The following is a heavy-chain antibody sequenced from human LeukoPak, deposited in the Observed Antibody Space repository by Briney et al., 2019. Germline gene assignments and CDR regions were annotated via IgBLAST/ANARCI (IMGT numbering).Heavy chain of an antibody. CDR3: AKGRQRRYIAAAGTESGVFDY. V-gene: IGHV3-30*18. Sequence: GGSLRLSCAASGFTFSSYGMHWVRQAPGKGLEWVAVISYDGSNKYYADSVKGRFTISRDNSKNTLYLQMNSLRAEGTAVYYCAKGRQRRYIAAAGTESGVFDYWGQGTLVTVSS. CDR2: ISYDGSNK. J-gene: IGHJ4*02. D-gene: IGHD6-13*01. CDR1: GFTFSSYG.